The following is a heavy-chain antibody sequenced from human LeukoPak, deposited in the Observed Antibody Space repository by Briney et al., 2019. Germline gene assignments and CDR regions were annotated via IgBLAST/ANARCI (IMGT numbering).Heavy chain of an antibody. D-gene: IGHD3-3*01. J-gene: IGHJ4*02. Sequence: PGGSLRLSCAASGFTFISYWMSWVRQAPGKGLEWVANIKQDGSEKYYVDSVKGRFTISRDNAKNSLYLQMNSLRAEDTAVYYCARDISLRGFWVYWGQGTLVTVSS. V-gene: IGHV3-7*01. CDR3: ARDISLRGFWVY. CDR1: GFTFISYW. CDR2: IKQDGSEK.